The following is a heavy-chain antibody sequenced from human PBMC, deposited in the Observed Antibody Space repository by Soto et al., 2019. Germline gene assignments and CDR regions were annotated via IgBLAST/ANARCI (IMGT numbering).Heavy chain of an antibody. V-gene: IGHV4-59*01. Sequence: NPSETLSLTCTVSGGSISSYYWSWIRQPPGKGLEWIGYIYYSGSTNYNPSLKSRVTISVDTSKNQFSLKLSSVTAADTAVYYCARGGGNDAFDIWGQGTMVTVSS. D-gene: IGHD3-16*01. CDR1: GGSISSYY. CDR3: ARGGGNDAFDI. J-gene: IGHJ3*02. CDR2: IYYSGST.